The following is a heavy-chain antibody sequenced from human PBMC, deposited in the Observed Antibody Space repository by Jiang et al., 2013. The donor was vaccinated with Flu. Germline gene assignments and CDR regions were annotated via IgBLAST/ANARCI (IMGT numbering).Heavy chain of an antibody. CDR1: GFTFSSYA. V-gene: IGHV3-30*01. J-gene: IGHJ6*04. Sequence: GGGVVQPGRSLRLSCAASGFTFSSYAMHWVRQAPGKGLEWVAVISYDGSNKYYADSVKGRFTISRDNSKNTLYLQMNSLRAEDTAVYYCARSYGSGSYRSMDVWGKGTTVTVSS. CDR2: ISYDGSNK. D-gene: IGHD3-10*01. CDR3: ARSYGSGSYRSMDV.